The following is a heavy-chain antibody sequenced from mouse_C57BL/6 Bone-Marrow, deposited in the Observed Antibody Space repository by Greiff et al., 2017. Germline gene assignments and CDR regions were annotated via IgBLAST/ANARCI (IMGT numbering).Heavy chain of an antibody. CDR2: LWRGGST. Sequence: QVQLQQSGPGLVQPSQSLSITCTVSGFSLTSYGVHWVRQSPGKGLEWLGVLWRGGSTDYNAAFMTRLSITKDNSKSQVFYQMNSLQADDTAIYYCAKNAYYSDAGVAYWGQGTLVTVAA. V-gene: IGHV2-5*01. CDR1: GFSLTSYG. CDR3: AKNAYYSDAGVAY. D-gene: IGHD2-12*01. J-gene: IGHJ3*01.